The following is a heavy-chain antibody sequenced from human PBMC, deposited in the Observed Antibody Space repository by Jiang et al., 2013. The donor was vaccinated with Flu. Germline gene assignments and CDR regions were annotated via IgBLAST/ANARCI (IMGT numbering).Heavy chain of an antibody. CDR2: IIPIFGTA. V-gene: IGHV1-69*01. D-gene: IGHD2-2*02. CDR3: ARQVVPAAITPYYYYYMDV. J-gene: IGHJ6*03. Sequence: KKPGSSVKVSCKASGGTFSSYAISWVRQAPGQGLEWMGGIIPIFGTANYAQKFQGRVTITADESTSTAYMELSSLRSEDTAVYYCARQVVPAAITPYYYYYMDVWGKGTTVTVSS. CDR1: GGTFSSYA.